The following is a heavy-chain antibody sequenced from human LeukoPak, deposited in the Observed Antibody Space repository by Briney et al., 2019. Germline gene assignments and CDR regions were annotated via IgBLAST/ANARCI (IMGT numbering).Heavy chain of an antibody. Sequence: ASVKVSCKASGYTFTCYYMHWVRQAPGQGLEWMGRINPNSGGTNYAQKFQGRVTMTRDTSISTAYMELSRLRSDDTAVYYCAREKRIHGSREGPYYFDYWGQGTLVTVSS. CDR2: INPNSGGT. J-gene: IGHJ4*02. CDR3: AREKRIHGSREGPYYFDY. D-gene: IGHD1-1*01. CDR1: GYTFTCYY. V-gene: IGHV1-2*06.